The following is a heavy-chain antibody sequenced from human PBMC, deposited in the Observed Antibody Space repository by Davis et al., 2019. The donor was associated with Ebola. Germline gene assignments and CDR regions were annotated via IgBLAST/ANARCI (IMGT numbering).Heavy chain of an antibody. CDR1: GGTFSSYA. D-gene: IGHD3-10*01. V-gene: IGHV1-69*04. J-gene: IGHJ4*02. CDR2: IIPILGIA. CDR3: ARGWTYYYGSGSYSTRYYFDY. Sequence: SVKVSCKASGGTFSSYAISWVRQAPGQGLEWMGRIIPILGIANYAQKFQGRVTITADKSTSTAYMELSSLRSEDTAVYYCARGWTYYYGSGSYSTRYYFDYWGQGTLVTVSS.